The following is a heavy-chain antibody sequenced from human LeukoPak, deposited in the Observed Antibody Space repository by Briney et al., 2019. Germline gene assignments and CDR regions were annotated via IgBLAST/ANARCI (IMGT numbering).Heavy chain of an antibody. V-gene: IGHV1-69*13. D-gene: IGHD3-3*01. CDR3: ARGEMPDFWSGYSLRGGVTY. J-gene: IGHJ4*02. CDR2: IIPIFGTA. CDR1: GGTFSSYA. Sequence: SVKVSCKAFGGTFSSYAISWVRQAPGQGLEWMGGIIPIFGTANYAQKFQGRVTITADESTSTAYMELSSLRSEDTAVYYCARGEMPDFWSGYSLRGGVTYWGQGTLVTVSS.